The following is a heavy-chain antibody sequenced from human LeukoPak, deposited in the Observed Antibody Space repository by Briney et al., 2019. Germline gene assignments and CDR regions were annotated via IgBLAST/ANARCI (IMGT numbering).Heavy chain of an antibody. CDR3: ARMGEFHSGHQYYYMDV. J-gene: IGHJ6*03. CDR2: IYNRGST. V-gene: IGHV4-4*07. Sequence: SETLSLTCTVSGGSISSYDWSWIRQPAGKGLEWIGRIYNRGSTNYNPSLKSRVTMSADTSKNRFSLKLNSVTAADTGVFYCARMGEFHSGHQYYYMDVWGKGTTVTVSS. D-gene: IGHD3-16*01. CDR1: GGSISSYD.